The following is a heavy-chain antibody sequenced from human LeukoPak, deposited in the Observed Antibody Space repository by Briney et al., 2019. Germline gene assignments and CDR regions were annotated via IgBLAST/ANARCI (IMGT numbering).Heavy chain of an antibody. J-gene: IGHJ4*02. CDR2: LKTDGSRT. Sequence: GGSLRLSCAASGFTFNQYWMHWVRQAPGAGLEWVSRLKTDGSRTNYADSVKGRFTISRDNARNTVYLQMNSLRADDTAVYYCSRDHPGGNSLDYWGQGTLVTVSS. CDR1: GFTFNQYW. D-gene: IGHD4-23*01. V-gene: IGHV3-74*01. CDR3: SRDHPGGNSLDY.